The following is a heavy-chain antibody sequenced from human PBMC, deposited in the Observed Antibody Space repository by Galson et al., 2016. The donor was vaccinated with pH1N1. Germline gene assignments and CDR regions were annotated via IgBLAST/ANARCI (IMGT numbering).Heavy chain of an antibody. J-gene: IGHJ6*01. Sequence: LRLSCAASGFPFDDYAMHWVRQAPGKGLEWVSGISWNSGSIGYADSVKGRFTISRDNAKNSLYLQMNSLHQGPIGLPPGTLLQEHLWG. CDR1: GFPFDDYA. CDR3: TLLQEHL. V-gene: IGHV3-9*01. CDR2: ISWNSGSI.